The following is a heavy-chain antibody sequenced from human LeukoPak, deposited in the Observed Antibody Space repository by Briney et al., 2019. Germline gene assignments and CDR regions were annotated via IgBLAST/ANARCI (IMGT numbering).Heavy chain of an antibody. CDR1: GYTFPSYW. V-gene: IGHV5-51*01. CDR3: ARHPGQDGQQLVN. Sequence: GESLKISCKGSGYTFPSYWIGWVRQMPGKGLEWMGIIYPGDSDTRYSPSFKGQVTISADKSISTAYLQWSSLKASDTAMYYCARHPGQDGQQLVNWGQGTLVTVSS. J-gene: IGHJ4*02. D-gene: IGHD6-13*01. CDR2: IYPGDSDT.